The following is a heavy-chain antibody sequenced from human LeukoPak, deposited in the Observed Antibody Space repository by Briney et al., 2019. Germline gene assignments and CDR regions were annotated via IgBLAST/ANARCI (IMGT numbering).Heavy chain of an antibody. J-gene: IGHJ4*02. Sequence: SETLSLTCTVSGGSISSSSYYWGWIRQPPGKGLEWIGGIYYSGNTYYNPSLKSRVPISVDTSKNQFSLRLSSVTAAHTGVYYCARETYDYVCGSYRYPDYWGQGTLVTVSS. V-gene: IGHV4-39*01. CDR1: GGSISSSSYY. CDR3: ARETYDYVCGSYRYPDY. CDR2: IYYSGNT. D-gene: IGHD3-16*02.